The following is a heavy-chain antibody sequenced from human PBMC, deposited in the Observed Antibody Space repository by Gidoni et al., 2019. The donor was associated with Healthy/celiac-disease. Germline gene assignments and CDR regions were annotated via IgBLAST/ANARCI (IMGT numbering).Heavy chain of an antibody. CDR2: IYYSGST. CDR3: ASWGGGSDSDY. CDR1: GGSISSYY. D-gene: IGHD1-26*01. Sequence: QVQLQASAPGLVKPSETLSLTCTLPGGSISSYYWSWIRQPPGKGLEWIGYIYYSGSTNYNPSLKSRVTISVDTSKNQFSLKLSSVTAADTAVYYCASWGGGSDSDYWGQGTLVTVSS. J-gene: IGHJ4*02. V-gene: IGHV4-59*01.